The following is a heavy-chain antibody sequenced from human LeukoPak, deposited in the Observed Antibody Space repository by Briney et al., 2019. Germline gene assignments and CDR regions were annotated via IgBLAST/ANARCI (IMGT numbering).Heavy chain of an antibody. CDR3: AGGIAVAGIGGFDY. J-gene: IGHJ4*02. D-gene: IGHD6-19*01. V-gene: IGHV4-39*01. Sequence: KSSETLSLTCTVSGGSISGSSYYWGWIRQPPGKGLEWIGSIYYSGSTYYNPSLKSRVTISVDTSKNQFSLKLSSVTAADTAVYYCAGGIAVAGIGGFDYWGQGTLVTVSS. CDR2: IYYSGST. CDR1: GGSISGSSYY.